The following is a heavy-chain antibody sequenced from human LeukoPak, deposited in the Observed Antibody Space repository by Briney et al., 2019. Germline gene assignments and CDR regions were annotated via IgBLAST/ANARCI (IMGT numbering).Heavy chain of an antibody. CDR3: ARWRPIDAFDV. J-gene: IGHJ3*01. Sequence: GGSLRLSCAASGFTVSRNYMNWVRQAPGKGLEWVSLLSSTGNTSYADSVKGRFTISRHNSKNTLYLQVNSLRPEDTAMYYCARWRPIDAFDVWGQGTMVIVSS. D-gene: IGHD3-3*01. V-gene: IGHV3-53*04. CDR2: LSSTGNT. CDR1: GFTVSRNY.